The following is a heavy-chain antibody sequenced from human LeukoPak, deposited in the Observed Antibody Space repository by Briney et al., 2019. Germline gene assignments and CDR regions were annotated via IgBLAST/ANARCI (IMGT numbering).Heavy chain of an antibody. CDR3: AKDKQWLVRLFDY. CDR1: GFTFSSYA. J-gene: IGHJ4*02. D-gene: IGHD6-19*01. V-gene: IGHV3-23*01. Sequence: GGSLRLSCAASGFTFSSYAMSWVRQAPEKGLEWVSAISGSGGSTYYADSVKGRFTISRDNSKNTLYLQMNSLRAEDTAVYYCAKDKQWLVRLFDYWGQGTLVIVSS. CDR2: ISGSGGST.